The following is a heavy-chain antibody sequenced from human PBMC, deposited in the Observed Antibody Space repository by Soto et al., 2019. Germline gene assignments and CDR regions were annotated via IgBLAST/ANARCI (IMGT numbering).Heavy chain of an antibody. Sequence: VGSLRLSCAASGFSFSNYNMNWVRQAPGKGLEWVSFINYSGKTIYYADPVKGRFTISRDNAKSSLYLQMNSLRDEDTAVYYCAIFEASGPLDVWGQGTTVTVSS. CDR2: INYSGKTI. CDR3: AIFEASGPLDV. CDR1: GFSFSNYN. D-gene: IGHD3-10*01. J-gene: IGHJ6*02. V-gene: IGHV3-48*02.